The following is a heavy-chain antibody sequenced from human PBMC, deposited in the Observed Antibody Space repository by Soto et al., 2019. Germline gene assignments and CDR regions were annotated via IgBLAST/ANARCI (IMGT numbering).Heavy chain of an antibody. V-gene: IGHV3-74*01. Sequence: EVQLVESGGGLVQPGGSLRLSCAVSGFTFSSDWMHWVRQAPGKGLVWVSRIKTAGSSTSYADSVKGRFTISRDNAKNTLHLQLNGLRAEDTAVYYCARVGSGSYWFDYWGQGTLVTVSS. CDR2: IKTAGSST. CDR1: GFTFSSDW. J-gene: IGHJ4*02. D-gene: IGHD1-26*01. CDR3: ARVGSGSYWFDY.